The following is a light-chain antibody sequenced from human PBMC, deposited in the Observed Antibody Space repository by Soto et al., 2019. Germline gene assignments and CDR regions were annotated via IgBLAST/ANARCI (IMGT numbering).Light chain of an antibody. CDR2: AAS. J-gene: IGKJ5*01. CDR3: QQGYTSRIT. Sequence: IQMTQSPSSLSASVGNIVTITCRASQSISSYLNWYQQTSGKAPKXLIFAASNLQSGVPSRFSGSGSGTDFTLTVSSLKTEDFATYYCQQGYTSRITFGQGTRLEIK. V-gene: IGKV1-39*01. CDR1: QSISSY.